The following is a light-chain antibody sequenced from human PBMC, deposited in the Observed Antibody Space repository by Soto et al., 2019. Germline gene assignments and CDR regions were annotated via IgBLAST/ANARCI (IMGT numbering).Light chain of an antibody. CDR1: QSVSSY. CDR2: GAS. J-gene: IGKJ4*01. Sequence: EIVLTQSPATLALSPGERATLSCRASQSVSSYLAWFQQKPGQAPRLLIYGASNRATGIPARFSGSGSGTDFTLTISSLEPEDFALYYCQQRSNWPHTFGGGTKVEIK. V-gene: IGKV3-11*01. CDR3: QQRSNWPHT.